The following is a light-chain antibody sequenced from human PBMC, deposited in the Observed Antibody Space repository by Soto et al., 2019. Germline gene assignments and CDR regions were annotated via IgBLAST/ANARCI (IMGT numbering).Light chain of an antibody. Sequence: QSVLTQPASWSGSPGQSITVSCTRTTSDVGGYDYVAWYQQHPGKAPKLMIYDVSSRPSGVSNRFSGSKSGNTASLTISGLQAEDEADYYCSSYLGSSTLSGVFGTGTKVTVL. V-gene: IGLV2-14*01. CDR3: SSYLGSSTLSGV. CDR2: DVS. CDR1: TSDVGGYDY. J-gene: IGLJ1*01.